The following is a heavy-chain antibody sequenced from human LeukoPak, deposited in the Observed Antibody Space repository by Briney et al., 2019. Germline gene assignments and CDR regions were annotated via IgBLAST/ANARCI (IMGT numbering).Heavy chain of an antibody. CDR1: GYTFTSYA. D-gene: IGHD5-24*01. Sequence: ASVKVSCKASGYTFTSYAMHWVRQAPGQRLEWMGWINAGNGNTKYSQKFQGRVTMTTDTSTSTAYMELRSLRSDDTAVYYCAIRGPRDGYSNNWFDPWGQGTLVTVSS. V-gene: IGHV1-3*01. CDR2: INAGNGNT. CDR3: AIRGPRDGYSNNWFDP. J-gene: IGHJ5*02.